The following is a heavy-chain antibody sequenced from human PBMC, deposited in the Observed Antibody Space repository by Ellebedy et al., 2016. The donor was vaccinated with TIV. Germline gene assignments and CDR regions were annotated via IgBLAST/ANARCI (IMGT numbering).Heavy chain of an antibody. J-gene: IGHJ6*02. D-gene: IGHD2-2*01. CDR1: GFTFSSYA. CDR3: AKYRCSSTTCSAGGYGLGV. CDR2: ISGSGGST. V-gene: IGHV3-23*01. Sequence: GESLKISXAASGFTFSSYAMSWVRQAPGKGLEWVSAISGSGGSTYYADSVKGRFTISRDNSKNSLYLQMNSLRAEDTAVYYCAKYRCSSTTCSAGGYGLGVWGQGTTVTVSS.